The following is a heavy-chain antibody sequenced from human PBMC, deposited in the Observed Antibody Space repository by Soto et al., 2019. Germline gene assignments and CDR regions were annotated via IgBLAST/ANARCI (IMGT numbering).Heavy chain of an antibody. CDR3: AKYGANSWYFDL. V-gene: IGHV4-39*01. CDR2: ISDSGST. J-gene: IGHJ2*01. Sequence: PSETLSLTCTVSGGSINSSNYYWGWIRQPPGKGLEWIGTISDSGSTYYNPSLKSRVTISVDTSKSQFSLKLTSVTATDTAVYYFAKYGANSWYFDLWGRGTLVTVSS. CDR1: GGSINSSNYY. D-gene: IGHD4-17*01.